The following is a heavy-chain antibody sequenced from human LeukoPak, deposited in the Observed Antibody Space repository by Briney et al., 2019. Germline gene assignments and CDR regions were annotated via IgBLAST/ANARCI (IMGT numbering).Heavy chain of an antibody. CDR1: GYTFTSYY. CDR3: ARVDSEGGDLDY. D-gene: IGHD2-21*02. V-gene: IGHV1-46*01. J-gene: IGHJ4*02. CDR2: INPSGGST. Sequence: ASVKVSCKASGYTFTSYYMHWVRQAPGQGLEWMGIINPSGGSTSYAQKFQGGVTMTRDTSTSTVYMELSSLRSEDTAVYYCARVDSEGGDLDYWGQGTLVTVSS.